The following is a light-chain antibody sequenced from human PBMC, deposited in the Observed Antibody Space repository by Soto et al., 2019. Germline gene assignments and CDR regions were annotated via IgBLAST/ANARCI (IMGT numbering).Light chain of an antibody. V-gene: IGKV3-20*01. Sequence: EIVLTQSPGTLSLFPGERATFSCRASQSVASNYLAWYQQKFGQAPRLLIYGTSNRAAGIPDRFSGSGSGTDFTLTLGRLEPEDSAVYFCQQYRTSPRTFGQGTKVEI. CDR2: GTS. CDR3: QQYRTSPRT. CDR1: QSVASNY. J-gene: IGKJ1*01.